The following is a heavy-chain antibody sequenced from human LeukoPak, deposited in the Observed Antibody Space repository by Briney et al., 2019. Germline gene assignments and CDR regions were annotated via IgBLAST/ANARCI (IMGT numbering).Heavy chain of an antibody. Sequence: GASVKVSCKASGGTFSSYAISWVRQAPGQGLEWMGGIIPIFGTANYAQKFQGRVTITADESTSTAYMELSSLRSEDTAVYYCARDTPYSYGFYCYYGMDVWGQGTTVTVSS. V-gene: IGHV1-69*13. CDR2: IIPIFGTA. J-gene: IGHJ6*02. CDR3: ARDTPYSYGFYCYYGMDV. D-gene: IGHD5-18*01. CDR1: GGTFSSYA.